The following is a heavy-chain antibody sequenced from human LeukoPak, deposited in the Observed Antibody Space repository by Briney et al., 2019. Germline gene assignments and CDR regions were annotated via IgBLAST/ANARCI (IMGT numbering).Heavy chain of an antibody. CDR3: ATGQYGSGSYFGGAFDY. CDR1: GFTFDDYA. V-gene: IGHV3-30*02. D-gene: IGHD3-10*01. Sequence: GGSLRLSCAASGFTFDDYAMHWVRQAPGKGLEWVAFIRYAGSNKYYADSVKGRFTISRDNSKNTLYLQMNSLRAEDTAVYYCATGQYGSGSYFGGAFDYWGQGTLVTVSS. J-gene: IGHJ4*02. CDR2: IRYAGSNK.